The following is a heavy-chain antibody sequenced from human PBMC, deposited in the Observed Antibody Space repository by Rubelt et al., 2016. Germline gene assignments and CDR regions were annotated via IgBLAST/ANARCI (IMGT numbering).Heavy chain of an antibody. CDR1: GFTFSSYA. V-gene: IGHV3-30*04. CDR3: ARWGEMDV. CDR2: ISYDGSNK. J-gene: IGHJ6*02. D-gene: IGHD3-16*01. Sequence: QVQLVESGGGVVQPGRSLRLSCAASGFTFSSYAMHWVRQAPGKGLEWVAVISYDGSNKYYADSVKGRFTISRDNSKNTLYLQMNSLRAADTAVYYCARWGEMDVWGQGTTVTVSS.